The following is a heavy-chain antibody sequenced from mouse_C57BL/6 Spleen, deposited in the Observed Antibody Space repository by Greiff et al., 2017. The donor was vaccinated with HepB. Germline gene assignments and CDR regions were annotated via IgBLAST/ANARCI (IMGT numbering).Heavy chain of an antibody. V-gene: IGHV1-54*01. CDR3: ARSRYGSSHFDY. Sequence: VKLQESGAELVRPGTSVKVSCKASGYAFTNYLIEWVKQRPGQGLEWIGVINPGSGGTNYNEKFKGKATLTADKSSSTAYMQLSSLTSEDSSVDFCARSRYGSSHFDYWGQGTTLTVSS. J-gene: IGHJ2*01. CDR1: GYAFTNYL. CDR2: INPGSGGT. D-gene: IGHD1-1*01.